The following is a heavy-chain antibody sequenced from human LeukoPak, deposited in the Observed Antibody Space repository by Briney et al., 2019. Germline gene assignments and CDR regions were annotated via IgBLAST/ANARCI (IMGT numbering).Heavy chain of an antibody. CDR1: GFTFSSYA. CDR2: ISSSGGRT. J-gene: IGHJ4*02. D-gene: IGHD3-22*01. CDR3: TSNYDSSGYSVKVWHDH. Sequence: GGSLRLSCAASGFTFSSYAMSWVRQAPGKGLEWVSAISSSGGRTYYADSVKGRFTISRDNSKNTLYLQMNSLRAEDTAVYYCTSNYDSSGYSVKVWHDHWGQGTLVTVSS. V-gene: IGHV3-23*01.